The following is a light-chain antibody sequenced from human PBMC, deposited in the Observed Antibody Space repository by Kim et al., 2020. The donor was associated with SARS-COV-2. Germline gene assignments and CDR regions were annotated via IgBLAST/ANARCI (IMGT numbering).Light chain of an antibody. CDR1: SSDIGGYNY. V-gene: IGLV2-14*04. CDR2: DVS. CDR3: SSYTSSSTLGV. Sequence: SITTPCTGTSSDIGGYNYVSWYQQHPGKAPKLMIYDVSKRPSGVSNRFSGSKSGNTASLTISGLQAEDEADYYCSSYTSSSTLGVFGGGTQLTVL. J-gene: IGLJ2*01.